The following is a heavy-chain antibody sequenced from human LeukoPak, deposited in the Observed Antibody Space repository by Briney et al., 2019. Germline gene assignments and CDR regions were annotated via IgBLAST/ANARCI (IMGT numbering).Heavy chain of an antibody. CDR1: GFTFDDYA. Sequence: PGGSLRLSCAASGFTFDDYAMHWVRQAPGKGLEWVSGISWNSGSIGYADSVKGRFTISRDNAKNSLYLQMNSLRAEDTALYYCAKESTALGPPDSYHFDYWGQGTLFTVSS. J-gene: IGHJ4*02. CDR2: ISWNSGSI. V-gene: IGHV3-9*01. D-gene: IGHD5-18*01. CDR3: AKESTALGPPDSYHFDY.